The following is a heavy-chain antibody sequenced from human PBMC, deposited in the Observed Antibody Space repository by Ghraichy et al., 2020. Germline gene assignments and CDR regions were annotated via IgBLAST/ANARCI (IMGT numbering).Heavy chain of an antibody. J-gene: IGHJ4*02. CDR2: ISPYNANT. Sequence: ASVKVSCKASGYTFTNYGISWVRQAPGQGLEWMGWISPYNANTNYAQKLQGRVTMTTDTSTSTAYMELTSLRSDDTAVYYCARDYYYDSSGYGYNYFDYWGQGTLVTVSS. CDR1: GYTFTNYG. D-gene: IGHD3-22*01. V-gene: IGHV1-18*01. CDR3: ARDYYYDSSGYGYNYFDY.